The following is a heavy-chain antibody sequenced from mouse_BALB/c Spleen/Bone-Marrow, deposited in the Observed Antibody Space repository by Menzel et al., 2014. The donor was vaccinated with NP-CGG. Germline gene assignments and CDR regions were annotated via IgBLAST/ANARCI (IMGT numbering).Heavy chain of an antibody. D-gene: IGHD4-1*01. V-gene: IGHV5-17*02. CDR3: TRGGNWEDFDY. Sequence: EVKLVESGGGLVQPGGSRKLSCAASGFTFSSFGMHWVRQPPERGLEWVAYISSGSSTIFYADTVKGRFTISRDNPKNTLFLQMTSLRSEDTAMYYCTRGGNWEDFDYWGQGTTLTVSS. CDR2: ISSGSSTI. CDR1: GFTFSSFG. J-gene: IGHJ2*01.